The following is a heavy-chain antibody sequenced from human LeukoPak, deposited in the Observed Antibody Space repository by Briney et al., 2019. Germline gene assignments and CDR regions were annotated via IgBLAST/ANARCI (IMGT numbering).Heavy chain of an antibody. V-gene: IGHV4-34*01. CDR3: AKNKPGIENDAFDI. Sequence: ETLSLXCAVYXGSFSGYYWSWIRQPPGKGLEWIGEINHSGSTNYNPSLKSRVTISVDTSKNQFSLKLSSVTAADTAVYYCAKNKPGIENDAFDIWGQGTMVTVSS. J-gene: IGHJ3*02. CDR2: INHSGST. CDR1: XGSFSGYY. D-gene: IGHD6-13*01.